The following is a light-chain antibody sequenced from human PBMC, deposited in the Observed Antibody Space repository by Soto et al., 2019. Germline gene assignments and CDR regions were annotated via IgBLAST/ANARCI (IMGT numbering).Light chain of an antibody. CDR1: QSINTL. Sequence: DLQMTQSPSTLSASVGDRVTITCRASQSINTLLAWYQQKPGSAPQLLIYKASTLENGVPSRFSGSGSGTEFTLTITGLQPDDFATYYCQHCKSICTFGQGTKLEIK. CDR2: KAS. CDR3: QHCKSICT. V-gene: IGKV1-5*03. J-gene: IGKJ2*02.